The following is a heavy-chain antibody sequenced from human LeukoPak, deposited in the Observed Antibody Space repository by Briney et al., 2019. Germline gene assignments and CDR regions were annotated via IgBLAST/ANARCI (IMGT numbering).Heavy chain of an antibody. CDR3: AIGSIAEAEGAFDI. CDR1: GGSLNSYY. D-gene: IGHD6-13*01. J-gene: IGHJ3*02. CDR2: IYYSGST. V-gene: IGHV4-59*08. Sequence: PSETLSLTCTVSGGSLNSYYWSWIRQPPGKGLEWIGYIYYSGSTNYNPSLKSRVTISVDTSKNQFSLKLSSVTAADTAVYYCAIGSIAEAEGAFDIWGQGTMVTVSS.